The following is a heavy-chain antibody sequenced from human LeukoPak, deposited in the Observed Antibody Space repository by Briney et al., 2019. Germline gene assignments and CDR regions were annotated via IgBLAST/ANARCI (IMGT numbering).Heavy chain of an antibody. CDR1: GFTFSSYA. J-gene: IGHJ4*02. Sequence: GGSLRLSCAASGFTFSSYAMSWVRQAPGKGLEWVGRIRSKIDGGATDYAAPVKGRFTISRDDSKNTLYLQINSLKIEDTAMYYCYTSITDYWGQGTLVTVSS. CDR3: YTSITDY. CDR2: IRSKIDGGAT. V-gene: IGHV3-15*01. D-gene: IGHD2-21*01.